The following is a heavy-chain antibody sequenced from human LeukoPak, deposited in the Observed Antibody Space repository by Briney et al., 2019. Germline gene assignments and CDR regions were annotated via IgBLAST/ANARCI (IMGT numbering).Heavy chain of an antibody. CDR3: ARTRRTYYYGSGAKKCAFDI. Sequence: SETLSLTCTVSGGSISSYYWSWIRQPPGKGLEWIGYIYYSGSTNYNPSLKSRVTISVDTSKNQFSLKLSSVTAADTAVYYCARTRRTYYYGSGAKKCAFDIWGQGTMVTVSS. D-gene: IGHD3-10*01. CDR1: GGSISSYY. CDR2: IYYSGST. V-gene: IGHV4-59*12. J-gene: IGHJ3*02.